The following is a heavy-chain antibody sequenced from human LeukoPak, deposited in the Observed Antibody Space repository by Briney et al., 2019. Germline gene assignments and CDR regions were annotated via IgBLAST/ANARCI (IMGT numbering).Heavy chain of an antibody. CDR2: FDPEDGET. Sequence: ASVKVSCKVSGYTLTELSMHWVRQAPGKGLEWMGGFDPEDGETIYAQKFQGRVTMTEDTSTDAAYMELSSLRSEDTAVYYCATRGVQLLPFDYWGQGTLVTVSS. J-gene: IGHJ4*02. D-gene: IGHD2-2*01. CDR1: GYTLTELS. V-gene: IGHV1-24*01. CDR3: ATRGVQLLPFDY.